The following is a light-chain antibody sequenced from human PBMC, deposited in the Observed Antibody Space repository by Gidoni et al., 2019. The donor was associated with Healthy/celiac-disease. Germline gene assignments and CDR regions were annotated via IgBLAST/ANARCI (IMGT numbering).Light chain of an antibody. J-gene: IGKJ4*01. V-gene: IGKV3-20*01. CDR2: GAS. CDR3: QQYGSSPLLT. Sequence: EIVLTHSPGTLSLSPGERATLSCRASQSVSRSYLAWYQQKPGQAPRLLIYGASSRATGIPDRFSGSGSGTDFTLTISRLEPEDFAVYYCQQYGSSPLLTFGGGTKVEIK. CDR1: QSVSRSY.